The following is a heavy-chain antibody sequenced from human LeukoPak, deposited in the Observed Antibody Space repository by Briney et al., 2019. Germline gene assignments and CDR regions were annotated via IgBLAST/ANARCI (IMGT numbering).Heavy chain of an antibody. V-gene: IGHV5-51*01. Sequence: GESLKISCNGSGYTFTKYWIGWVRQMPGKGLEWMGIIYPGDSATRYSPSFQGQVNISADKSISTAYLQWSTLKASDTAMYYCARRIAGAGRYYFDYWGQGTLVTVSS. J-gene: IGHJ4*02. CDR1: GYTFTKYW. CDR2: IYPGDSAT. D-gene: IGHD6-19*01. CDR3: ARRIAGAGRYYFDY.